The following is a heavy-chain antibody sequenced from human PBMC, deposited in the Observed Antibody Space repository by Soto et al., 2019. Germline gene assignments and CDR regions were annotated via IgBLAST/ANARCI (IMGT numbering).Heavy chain of an antibody. J-gene: IGHJ5*02. Sequence: QVQLQESGPGLVKPSQTLSLTCTVSGGSISSGGYYWSWIRQHPGKGLEWIGYIYYSGSTYYNPSLKGRVTISVDTSKNQFSLKLSSVTAADTAVYYCARGTPAEDIVVVVAATTWGTNWFDPWGQGTLVTVSS. CDR1: GGSISSGGYY. D-gene: IGHD2-15*01. CDR2: IYYSGST. V-gene: IGHV4-31*03. CDR3: ARGTPAEDIVVVVAATTWGTNWFDP.